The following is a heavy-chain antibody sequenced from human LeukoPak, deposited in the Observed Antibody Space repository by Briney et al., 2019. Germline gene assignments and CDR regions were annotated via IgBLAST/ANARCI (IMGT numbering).Heavy chain of an antibody. CDR3: AKPARTDYADY. CDR2: ISGSGGST. Sequence: WGSLSLSCAASGFTFSSYGMTWVRQAPGKGLEWVSAISGSGGSTYYADSVKGRFTISRDNSKNTLYLQMNSLRAEDTAVYYCAKPARTDYADYWGQGTLVTVSS. CDR1: GFTFSSYG. V-gene: IGHV3-23*01. J-gene: IGHJ4*02. D-gene: IGHD1-14*01.